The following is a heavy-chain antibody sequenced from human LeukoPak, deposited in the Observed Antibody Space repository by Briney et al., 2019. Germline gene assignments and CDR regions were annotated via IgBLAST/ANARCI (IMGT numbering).Heavy chain of an antibody. CDR3: ARVGDILTGYYSRPLDY. V-gene: IGHV3-21*01. CDR2: ISSSSSYI. Sequence: GGSLRLSCAASGFTFSSYSMNWVRQAPGKGLEWVSSISSSSSYIYYADSVKGRFTISRDNAKNSLYLQMNSLRAEDTAVYYCARVGDILTGYYSRPLDYWGQGTLVTVSS. J-gene: IGHJ4*02. CDR1: GFTFSSYS. D-gene: IGHD3-9*01.